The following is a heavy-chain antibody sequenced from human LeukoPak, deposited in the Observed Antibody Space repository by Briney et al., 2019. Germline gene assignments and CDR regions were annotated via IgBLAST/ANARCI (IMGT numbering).Heavy chain of an antibody. D-gene: IGHD3-9*01. J-gene: IGHJ3*02. CDR1: GFTFSSYW. Sequence: GGSLRLSCAASGFTFSSYWMHWVRQAPGKGLVWVSRINTDGSNTDYGDSVKGRFTISRDNAKNTLYLQMNSLRVEDTAMYYCATYWRYFDWLLLDTWGLGTMVTVSS. CDR2: INTDGSNT. V-gene: IGHV3-74*01. CDR3: ATYWRYFDWLLLDT.